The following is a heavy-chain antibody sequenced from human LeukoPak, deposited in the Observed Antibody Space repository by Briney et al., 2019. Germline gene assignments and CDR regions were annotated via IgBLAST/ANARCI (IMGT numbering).Heavy chain of an antibody. J-gene: IGHJ6*03. CDR1: KFTFSTSA. CDR2: ISGSGAKT. Sequence: GGSLRLACAAPKFTFSTSALSWVRQAPGRGLEWVSAISGSGAKTYYSDSVKGRFTISRDNSKSTLYLQMNSLRVEDTAVYYCARDPMWFGEGDYKYYMDVWGKGTTVTVSS. CDR3: ARDPMWFGEGDYKYYMDV. V-gene: IGHV3-23*01. D-gene: IGHD3-10*01.